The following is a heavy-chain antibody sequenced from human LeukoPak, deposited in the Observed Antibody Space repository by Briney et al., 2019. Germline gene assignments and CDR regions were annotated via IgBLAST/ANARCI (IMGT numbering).Heavy chain of an antibody. D-gene: IGHD2-8*01. Sequence: AGGSLRLSCVASGFTFSDAWMSWVRQAPGKGLEWVGRIKSKIAGGTIDYGAPVKGRFTISRDDSRNTLYLQMNSLKTEDTAVHYCTTRCQDGCWGQGTLVTVS. CDR3: TTRCQDGC. CDR2: IKSKIAGGTI. CDR1: GFTFSDAW. V-gene: IGHV3-15*01. J-gene: IGHJ4*02.